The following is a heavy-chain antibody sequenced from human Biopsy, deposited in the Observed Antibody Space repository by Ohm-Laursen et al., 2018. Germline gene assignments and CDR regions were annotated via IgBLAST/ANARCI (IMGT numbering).Heavy chain of an antibody. CDR3: ARDRRDWQHFFDY. V-gene: IGHV3-11*01. Sequence: LRLSCAASGFTFSDYYMNWFRRAPGKGLEWIAYIHKDSTTEYYADSVRGRFSISRDNAQKSLYLQMNSLRAEDTAVYYCARDRRDWQHFFDYWGLGTEVIVSS. CDR2: IHKDSTTE. J-gene: IGHJ4*02. CDR1: GFTFSDYY. D-gene: IGHD3-3*02.